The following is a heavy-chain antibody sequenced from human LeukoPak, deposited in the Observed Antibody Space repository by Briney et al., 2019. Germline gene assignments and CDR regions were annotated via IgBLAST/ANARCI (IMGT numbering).Heavy chain of an antibody. CDR3: ARDDYDILTGYDY. CDR1: RFTFSSYA. V-gene: IGHV3-23*01. CDR2: VSGNGAGT. J-gene: IGHJ4*02. Sequence: AGGSLRLSCAASRFTFSSYAMSWVRQAPGKGLEWVSGVSGNGAGTYYADSVKGRFTISRDNSKNTLYLQMNSLRAEDTAVYYCARDDYDILTGYDYWGQGTLVTVSS. D-gene: IGHD3-9*01.